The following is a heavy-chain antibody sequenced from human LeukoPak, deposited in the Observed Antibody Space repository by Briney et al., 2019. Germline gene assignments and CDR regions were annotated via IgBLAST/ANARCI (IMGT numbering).Heavy chain of an antibody. V-gene: IGHV3-21*01. CDR3: ASQERYYDFWSGQVYFYYGMDV. CDR2: ISSSSSYI. Sequence: ETLSLTCTVSGGSISSYYWSWIRQPPGKGLEWVSSISSSSSYIYYADSVKGRFTISRDNAKNSLYLQMNSLRAEDTAVYYCASQERYYDFWSGQVYFYYGMDVWGQGTTVTVSS. D-gene: IGHD3-3*01. CDR1: GGSISSYY. J-gene: IGHJ6*02.